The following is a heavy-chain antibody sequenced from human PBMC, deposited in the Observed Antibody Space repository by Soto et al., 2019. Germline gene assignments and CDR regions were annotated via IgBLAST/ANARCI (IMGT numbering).Heavy chain of an antibody. CDR2: ISGSGAST. Sequence: EVQLLESGGGLVQPGGSLRLSCVASGFTFSSYVMNWVRQAPGQGLEWVSAISGSGASTFYPDSVKGRFSISRDNSKNMAYLQMDSLRAEDTAVYYCAKDRNHLPMSLFDYWGQGALVIVSS. J-gene: IGHJ4*02. CDR3: AKDRNHLPMSLFDY. V-gene: IGHV3-23*01. D-gene: IGHD3-10*02. CDR1: GFTFSSYV.